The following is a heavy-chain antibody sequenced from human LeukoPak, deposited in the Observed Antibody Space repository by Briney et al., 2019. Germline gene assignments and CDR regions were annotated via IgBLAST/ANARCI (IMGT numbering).Heavy chain of an antibody. Sequence: PSETLSLTCTVSGGSISSYYWSWIRQPAGKGLEWIGRIYTSGSTNYNPSLKSRVTISVDTSKNQFSLKLSSVTAADTAVYYCARDYHHSSGYHGKYYFDYWGQGTLVTVSS. CDR1: GGSISSYY. CDR2: IYTSGST. D-gene: IGHD3-22*01. CDR3: ARDYHHSSGYHGKYYFDY. V-gene: IGHV4-4*07. J-gene: IGHJ4*02.